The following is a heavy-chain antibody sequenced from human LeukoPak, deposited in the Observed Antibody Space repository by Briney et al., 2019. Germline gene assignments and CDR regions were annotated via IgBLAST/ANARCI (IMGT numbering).Heavy chain of an antibody. V-gene: IGHV4-39*07. CDR3: ARGPPRGYCSGGSCSSGWFDP. Sequence: SETLSLTCTVSGGSISSSSYYWGWIRQPPGKGLEWIGSIYYSGSTYYNPSLKSRVTISVDTSKNQFSLKLSSVTAADTAVDYCARGPPRGYCSGGSCSSGWFDPWGQGTLVTVSS. D-gene: IGHD2-15*01. CDR1: GGSISSSSYY. J-gene: IGHJ5*02. CDR2: IYYSGST.